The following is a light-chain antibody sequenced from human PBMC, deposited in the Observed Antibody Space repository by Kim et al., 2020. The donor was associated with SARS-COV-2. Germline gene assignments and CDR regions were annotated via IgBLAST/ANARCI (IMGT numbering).Light chain of an antibody. J-gene: IGKJ2*01. CDR3: QQYGSSLMYT. V-gene: IGKV3-20*01. Sequence: SPGGRAPVSGRASRDLIRNFLAGYQQKPGQAPWLLIYGAFARASGIADRYSGSGSGTDFARTINRLEPEDFAVYYCQQYGSSLMYTFGQGTKLEI. CDR1: RDLIRNF. CDR2: GAF.